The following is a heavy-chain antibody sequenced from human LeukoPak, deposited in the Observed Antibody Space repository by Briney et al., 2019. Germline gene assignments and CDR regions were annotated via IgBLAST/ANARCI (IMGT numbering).Heavy chain of an antibody. V-gene: IGHV1-2*02. Sequence: GASVKVSCKASGYTFTGYYMHWVRQAPGQGLEWMGGINPNSGGTNYAQKFQGRVTMTRDTSVSTAYMELSRLRSDDTAVDYCARDREWRSSPTGEFDYWGQGTLVTVSS. D-gene: IGHD6-13*01. CDR2: INPNSGGT. J-gene: IGHJ4*02. CDR3: ARDREWRSSPTGEFDY. CDR1: GYTFTGYY.